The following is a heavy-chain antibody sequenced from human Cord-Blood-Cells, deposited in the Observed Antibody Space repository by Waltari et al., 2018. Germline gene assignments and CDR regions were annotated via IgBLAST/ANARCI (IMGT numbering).Heavy chain of an antibody. V-gene: IGHV4-34*01. CDR1: GGSFSGYY. J-gene: IGHJ5*02. CDR3: ARGPLPLWFMHNWFDP. D-gene: IGHD3-10*01. CDR2: INHSGST. Sequence: QVQLQQWGAGLLKPSETLSLTCAVYGGSFSGYYWSWIRQPPGKGLEWIGEINHSGSTNDNPSRKRRVTISVDTSKNQFSLKLSSVTAADTAVYYCARGPLPLWFMHNWFDPWGQGTLVTVSS.